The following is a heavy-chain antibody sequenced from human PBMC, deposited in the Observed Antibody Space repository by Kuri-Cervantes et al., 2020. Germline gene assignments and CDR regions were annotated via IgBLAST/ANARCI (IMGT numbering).Heavy chain of an antibody. Sequence: GESLKISCAASGFTFSSYGMHWVRQAPGKGLEWVAVIWYDGSNKYYADSVKGRFTISRDNSKNTLYLQMNSLRAEDTAVYYCGRGGGYPSFWGQGTLVTVSS. D-gene: IGHD6-25*01. CDR2: IWYDGSNK. V-gene: IGHV3-33*01. CDR3: GRGGGYPSF. J-gene: IGHJ4*02. CDR1: GFTFSSYG.